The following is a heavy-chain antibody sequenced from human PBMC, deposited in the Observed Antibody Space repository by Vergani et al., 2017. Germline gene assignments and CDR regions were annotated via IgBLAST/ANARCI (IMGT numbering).Heavy chain of an antibody. CDR2: IYYSGST. V-gene: IGHV4-39*01. Sequence: QLQLQESGPGLVKPSATLSLTCSVSGAAIRSSNYYLGWIRQPPGKGLEWIASIYYSGSTYYNPSLKSRVTISVDTSKNQFSLKLSSVTAADTAVYFCARHSTVEWLVKLGWIDPWGQGILVTAFS. CDR3: ARHSTVEWLVKLGWIDP. J-gene: IGHJ5*02. D-gene: IGHD6-19*01. CDR1: GAAIRSSNYY.